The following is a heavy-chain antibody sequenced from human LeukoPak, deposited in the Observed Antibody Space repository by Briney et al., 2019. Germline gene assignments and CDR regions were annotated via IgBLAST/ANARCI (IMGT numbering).Heavy chain of an antibody. J-gene: IGHJ6*02. CDR2: IYYSGST. D-gene: IGHD3-10*01. CDR3: ARAGSDYYYYGMDV. V-gene: IGHV4-39*07. CDR1: GGSISSSSYY. Sequence: SETLSLTCTVSGGSISSSSYYWGWIRQPPGKGLEWIGSIYYSGSTYYNPSLKSRVTISVDTSKNQFSLRLSSVTAADTAVYYCARAGSDYYYYGMDVWGQGTTVTVSS.